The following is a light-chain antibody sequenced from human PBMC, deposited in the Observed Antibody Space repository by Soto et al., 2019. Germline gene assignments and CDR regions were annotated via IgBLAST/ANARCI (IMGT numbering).Light chain of an antibody. V-gene: IGKV3-11*01. CDR1: QSVSSY. J-gene: IGKJ4*01. CDR3: QQRTDWVT. CDR2: EAS. Sequence: EIVLTQSPATLSLSAGERATLSCRASQSVSSYLAWYQQKPGQAPRLLIYEASNRATGIPARFSGSGSGTDFTLTISSLEPEDFAVYYCQQRTDWVTFGGGTKVDI.